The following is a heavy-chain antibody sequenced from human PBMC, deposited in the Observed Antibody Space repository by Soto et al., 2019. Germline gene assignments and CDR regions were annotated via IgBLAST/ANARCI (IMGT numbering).Heavy chain of an antibody. V-gene: IGHV3-30-3*01. D-gene: IGHD2-8*02. CDR1: GFTFSSYA. J-gene: IGHJ6*02. CDR3: ARAGTGSYYGMDV. Sequence: GGSLRLSCAASGFTFSSYAMHWVRPAPGKGLEWVAVISYDGSNKYYADSVKGRFSISRDNSKNTLCLQMNSLRAEDTAVYYCARAGTGSYYGMDVWGQGTTVTVSS. CDR2: ISYDGSNK.